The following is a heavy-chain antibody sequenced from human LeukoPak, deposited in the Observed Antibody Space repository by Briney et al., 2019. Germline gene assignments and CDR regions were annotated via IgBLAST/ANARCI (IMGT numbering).Heavy chain of an antibody. CDR1: GFTFSSYA. V-gene: IGHV3-23*01. CDR2: ISGSGGST. D-gene: IGHD6-19*01. CDR3: AKDLRYSSGWYSWYFDL. J-gene: IGHJ2*01. Sequence: GGSLRLSCAASGFTFSSYAMSWVRQAPGKGLEWVSAISGSGGSTYYADSVKGWFTISRDNSKNTLYLQMNSLRAEDTAVYYCAKDLRYSSGWYSWYFDLWGRGTLVTVSS.